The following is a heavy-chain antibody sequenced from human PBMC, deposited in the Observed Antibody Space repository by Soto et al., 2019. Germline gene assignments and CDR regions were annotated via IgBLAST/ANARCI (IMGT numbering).Heavy chain of an antibody. CDR3: ARRQISPPTRGAASARGGMDV. V-gene: IGHV3-33*01. CDR1: GFKSNNDG. J-gene: IGHJ6*02. CDR2: IWNDGNGY. D-gene: IGHD6-13*01. Sequence: QVQLVESGGGVVQPGRSLRLSCAASGFKSNNDGMHWVRQAPGKGQEWVAVIWNDGNGYYYANSVKGRFTISRDNSKNTLYLQMSSLRAEDTAVYYCARRQISPPTRGAASARGGMDVWGQGTTVTVSS.